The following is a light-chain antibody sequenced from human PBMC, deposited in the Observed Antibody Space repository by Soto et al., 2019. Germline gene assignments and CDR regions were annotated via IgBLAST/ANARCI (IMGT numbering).Light chain of an antibody. CDR2: DVS. Sequence: QSALTQPASVSGSPGQSITISCTGTSSDVGGYNYVSWYQQHPGKAPKLMIYDVSNRPSGVSNRFSGSKSGNTASLTISGLRAEDEADYDCSSYTSSSTHVFGNGTKLTVL. CDR3: SSYTSSSTHV. V-gene: IGLV2-14*01. J-gene: IGLJ1*01. CDR1: SSDVGGYNY.